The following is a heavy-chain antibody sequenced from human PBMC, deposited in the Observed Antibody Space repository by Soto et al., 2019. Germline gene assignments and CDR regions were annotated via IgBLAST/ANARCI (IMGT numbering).Heavy chain of an antibody. Sequence: SETLSLTCTVSGGSISSNNYYWGWIRQPPGKGLQWIGYIYSSGSTNYNPSLKSRVTISVDTSKNQFSLNLSSVTAADTAVYYCARQRRDFDYWGQGSLVTVSS. CDR1: GGSISSNNYY. CDR3: ARQRRDFDY. CDR2: IYSSGST. V-gene: IGHV4-61*05. J-gene: IGHJ4*02. D-gene: IGHD6-25*01.